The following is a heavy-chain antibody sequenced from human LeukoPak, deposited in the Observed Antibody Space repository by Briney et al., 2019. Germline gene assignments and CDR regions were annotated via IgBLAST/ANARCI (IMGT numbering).Heavy chain of an antibody. CDR1: GFTVSSNY. CDR2: IYSGGST. Sequence: GGSLRLSCAASGFTVSSNYMSWVRQAPGKGLEWVSVIYSGGSTYYADSVKGRFTISRDNPKNTLYLQMNSLRAEDTAVYYCARDLGYGDYESFDYWGQGTLVTVSS. D-gene: IGHD4-17*01. J-gene: IGHJ4*02. V-gene: IGHV3-66*02. CDR3: ARDLGYGDYESFDY.